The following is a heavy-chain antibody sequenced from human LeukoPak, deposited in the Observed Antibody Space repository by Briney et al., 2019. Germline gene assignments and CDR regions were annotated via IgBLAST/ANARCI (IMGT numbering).Heavy chain of an antibody. CDR1: GGSISSYY. CDR3: ARGDTAMVNRMDV. V-gene: IGHV4-4*07. Sequence: AETLSLTCTVSGGSISSYYGSGIRQPAGKGLEWIGRIYTSGSTNYNPSLKSRVTMSVDTSKNQFSLKLSSVTAADTAVYYCARGDTAMVNRMDVWGKGTTVTVSS. D-gene: IGHD5-18*01. J-gene: IGHJ6*03. CDR2: IYTSGST.